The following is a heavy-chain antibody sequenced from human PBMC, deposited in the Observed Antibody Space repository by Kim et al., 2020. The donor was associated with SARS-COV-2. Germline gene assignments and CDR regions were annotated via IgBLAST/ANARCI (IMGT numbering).Heavy chain of an antibody. Sequence: ASVKVSCKASGYTFSGYYIHWMRQAPRQGLEWMGWINPYSGDTNIAQNFQGKVTMTRDTSINMVYMELSSLTSDDTALYYCARDVVADGKSQSYFDLWGRGTLVTVSS. CDR2: INPYSGDT. J-gene: IGHJ2*01. CDR3: ARDVVADGKSQSYFDL. D-gene: IGHD1-26*01. V-gene: IGHV1-2*02. CDR1: GYTFSGYY.